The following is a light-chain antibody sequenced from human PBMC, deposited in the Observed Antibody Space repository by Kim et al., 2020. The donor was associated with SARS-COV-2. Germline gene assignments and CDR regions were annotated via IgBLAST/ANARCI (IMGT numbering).Light chain of an antibody. V-gene: IGKV1-5*03. CDR1: QRVSPW. J-gene: IGKJ4*01. CDR3: QSYNNFPLT. Sequence: DIQMTQSPSTLSASVGDRVTITCRASQRVSPWLAWYQQKPGKAPKLLIYKASSLDSGVPSRFSGSRSGTEFTLTISSLQPDDFATFYCQSYNNFPLTFGGGTKVDIK. CDR2: KAS.